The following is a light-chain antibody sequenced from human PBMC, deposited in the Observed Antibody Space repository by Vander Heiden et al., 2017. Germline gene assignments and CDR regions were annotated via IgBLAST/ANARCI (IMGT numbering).Light chain of an antibody. CDR3: QQYGNLPFT. J-gene: IGKJ4*01. CDR2: DTS. V-gene: IGKV3D-20*01. Sequence: EIVLTQSPATLSLSPGERATLSCGASQTVLSLSWYQQKPGLAPRLLIYDTSKRATGIPDRFSGSASGRDFTFTISRLEPEDFGIYYCQQYGNLPFTFGGGTRVEIK. CDR1: QTVLS.